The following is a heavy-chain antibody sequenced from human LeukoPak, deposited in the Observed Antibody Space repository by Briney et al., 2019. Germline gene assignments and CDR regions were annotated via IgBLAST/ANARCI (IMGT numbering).Heavy chain of an antibody. J-gene: IGHJ4*01. Sequence: GGSLRLSCAASGFTFSRYWMHWVRQAPGKGLVWVSRINTDGRTITCAGSVKGRFTISRDNAKNTLYLQMNSLRAEDTAVYYCVRSAFLTTEFYFDYWGHGTLVTVSS. CDR1: GFTFSRYW. CDR3: VRSAFLTTEFYFDY. D-gene: IGHD4-11*01. CDR2: INTDGRTI. V-gene: IGHV3-74*01.